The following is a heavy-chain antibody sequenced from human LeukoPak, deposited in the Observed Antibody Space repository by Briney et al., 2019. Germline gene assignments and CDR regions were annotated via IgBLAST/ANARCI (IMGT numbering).Heavy chain of an antibody. CDR3: ARSDSSGFKIPYYFDY. V-gene: IGHV1-69*13. J-gene: IGHJ4*02. CDR1: GGTFISYA. CDR2: IIPIFGTA. D-gene: IGHD3-22*01. Sequence: ASVKVSCKASGGTFISYAISWVRQAPGQGLEWMGGIIPIFGTANYAQKFQGRVTITADESTSTAYMELSSLRSEDTAVYYCARSDSSGFKIPYYFDYWGQGTLVTVSS.